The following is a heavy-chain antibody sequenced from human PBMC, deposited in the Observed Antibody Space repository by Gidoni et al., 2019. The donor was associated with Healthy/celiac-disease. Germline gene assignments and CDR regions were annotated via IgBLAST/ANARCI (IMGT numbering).Heavy chain of an antibody. V-gene: IGHV3-30*04. CDR1: GFTFSSYA. J-gene: IGHJ4*02. CDR3: ARESGSYSRDFDY. D-gene: IGHD1-26*01. CDR2: ISYDGSNK. Sequence: QVQLVESGGGVVQPGRSLRVPCAASGFTFSSYAMHWVRQAPGKGLEWVAGISYDGSNKYYADSVKGRFTISRDNSKNTLYLQMNSLRAEDTAVYYCARESGSYSRDFDYWGQGTLVTVSS.